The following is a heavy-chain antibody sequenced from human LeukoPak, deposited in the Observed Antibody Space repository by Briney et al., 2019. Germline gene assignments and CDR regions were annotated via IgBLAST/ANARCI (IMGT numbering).Heavy chain of an antibody. D-gene: IGHD3-22*01. CDR1: GFTLSSYS. Sequence: GGPLRLSCAASGFTLSSYSMNWVRQAPGKGLEWVSSIGSSSTYIYYADSVKGRFTISRDNAKNSLYLQMNSLRAEDTAVYYCATSSSGRGYWGQGTLVTVSS. J-gene: IGHJ4*02. CDR2: IGSSSTYI. V-gene: IGHV3-21*01. CDR3: ATSSSGRGY.